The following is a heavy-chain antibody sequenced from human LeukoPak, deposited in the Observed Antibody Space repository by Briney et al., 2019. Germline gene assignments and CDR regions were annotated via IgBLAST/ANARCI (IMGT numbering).Heavy chain of an antibody. D-gene: IGHD6-19*01. J-gene: IGHJ3*02. CDR1: GFTFSTYA. Sequence: PGGSLRLSCATSGFTFSTYAVSWVRQAPGKGLEWVSTITGSGAKTYYANHVKGRFTISRDYFNVYLQLDSLRAEDTAVYYCARDGQQWRKDDFDIWGQGTMVTVSS. CDR3: ARDGQQWRKDDFDI. CDR2: ITGSGAKT. V-gene: IGHV3-23*01.